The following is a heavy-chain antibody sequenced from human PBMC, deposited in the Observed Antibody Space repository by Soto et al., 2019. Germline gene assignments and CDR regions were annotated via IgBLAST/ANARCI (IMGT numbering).Heavy chain of an antibody. CDR1: GFIFNNYA. D-gene: IGHD6-19*01. CDR2: ISGNGRDP. J-gene: IGHJ4*02. V-gene: IGHV3-23*04. CDR3: AKHLQYDSGWPLDY. Sequence: EVQLVESGGGLVQPGGSLRLSCAAPGFIFNNYAMSWVRQAPGKGLEWVSVISGNGRDPYYADSVRGRFTISNDNSKKTLFLQMNSLRAEDTAVYYCAKHLQYDSGWPLDYWGQGALVTVSS.